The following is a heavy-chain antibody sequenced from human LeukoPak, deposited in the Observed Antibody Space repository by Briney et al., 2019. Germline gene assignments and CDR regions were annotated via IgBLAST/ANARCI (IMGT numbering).Heavy chain of an antibody. V-gene: IGHV3-48*01. CDR3: ASWGEGALDN. CDR2: ISSSSSTI. D-gene: IGHD1-26*01. J-gene: IGHJ4*02. CDR1: GFTFSSYG. Sequence: GGSLRLSCAASGFTFSSYGMTWVRQAPGKGLEWVSYISSSSSTIYYADSVKGRFTISRDNAKKSLYLQMNSLRVEDTGVYYCASWGEGALDNWGQGTLVTVSS.